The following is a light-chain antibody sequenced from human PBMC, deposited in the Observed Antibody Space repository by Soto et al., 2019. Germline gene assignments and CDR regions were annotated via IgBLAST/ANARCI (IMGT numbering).Light chain of an antibody. V-gene: IGKV3-20*01. J-gene: IGKJ1*01. CDR1: QSVSSSY. CDR3: QQYGTLPRT. CDR2: SAS. Sequence: VLMLYKGTLSLSPGERDTLSCRASQSVSSSYLAWYQQKLGQAPRLLIYSASSRATGIPDRFSGSGSGTDFTLTISRLEPEDFAVYYCQQYGTLPRTFGQGAKVDI.